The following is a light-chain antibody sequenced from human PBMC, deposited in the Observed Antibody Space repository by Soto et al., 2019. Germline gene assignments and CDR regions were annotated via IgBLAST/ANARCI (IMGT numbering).Light chain of an antibody. J-gene: IGKJ2*01. CDR1: QSISSW. Sequence: DIQMTQSPSTLSASVGDRVTITCRASQSISSWLAWYQQKPGKAPKLLIYDASSLESGVPSRFSGSGSGTEFTLTISSLQPDDFASYYCQQYNLMHTFGQGTKLEIK. CDR2: DAS. V-gene: IGKV1-5*01. CDR3: QQYNLMHT.